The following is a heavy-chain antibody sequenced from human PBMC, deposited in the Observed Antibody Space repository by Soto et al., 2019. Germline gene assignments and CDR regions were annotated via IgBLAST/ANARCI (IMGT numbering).Heavy chain of an antibody. CDR3: ARLNDTIFGVVIRYYFDY. CDR2: IYYSGST. Sequence: SETLSLTCTVSGGSISSSSYYWGWIRQPPGKGLEWIGSIYYSGSTYYNPSLKSRVTISVDTSKNQFSLRLSSVTAADTAVYYCARLNDTIFGVVIRYYFDYWGQGTLVTVSS. J-gene: IGHJ4*02. V-gene: IGHV4-39*01. D-gene: IGHD3-3*01. CDR1: GGSISSSSYY.